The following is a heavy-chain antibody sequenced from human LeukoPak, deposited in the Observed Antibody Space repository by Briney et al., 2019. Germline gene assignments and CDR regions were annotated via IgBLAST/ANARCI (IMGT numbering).Heavy chain of an antibody. V-gene: IGHV4-34*01. CDR1: GGSFSGCY. CDR2: INHSGST. J-gene: IGHJ4*02. D-gene: IGHD6-19*01. CDR3: ARGRRWSSGCDY. Sequence: SETLSLTCAVYGGSFSGCYWSWIRQPPGKGLEWIGEINHSGSTNYNPSLKSRVTISVDTSKNQFSLKLSSVTAADTAVYYCARGRRWSSGCDYWGQGTLVTVSS.